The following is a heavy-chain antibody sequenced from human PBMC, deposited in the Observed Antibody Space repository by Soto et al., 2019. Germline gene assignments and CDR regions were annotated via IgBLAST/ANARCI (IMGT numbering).Heavy chain of an antibody. J-gene: IGHJ3*02. V-gene: IGHV3-74*01. CDR2: ISGDGSST. CDR3: ARGTSAWRNALDI. Sequence: LRLSCAASGFTFKSHWMHWVRQVPWKGLVWVSRISGDGSSTAYADSVKGRFTISRDNADNTLYPQMNSLRVEDTAVYYCARGTSAWRNALDIWGQGTMVTVSS. D-gene: IGHD6-19*01. CDR1: GFTFKSHW.